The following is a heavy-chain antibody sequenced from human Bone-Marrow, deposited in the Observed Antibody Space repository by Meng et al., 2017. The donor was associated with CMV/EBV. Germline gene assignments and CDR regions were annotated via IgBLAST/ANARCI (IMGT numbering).Heavy chain of an antibody. CDR2: IYYSGST. D-gene: IGHD2-2*01. V-gene: IGHV4-59*01. CDR3: ARDCAPRLCYYGMDV. J-gene: IGHJ6*02. Sequence: SETLSLTCTVSGGSISSYYWSWIRQPPGKGLEWIGYIYYSGSTNYNPSLKSRVTISVDTSKNQISLKLSSVTAADTAVYYCARDCAPRLCYYGMDVWGQGTTVTVSS. CDR1: GGSISSYY.